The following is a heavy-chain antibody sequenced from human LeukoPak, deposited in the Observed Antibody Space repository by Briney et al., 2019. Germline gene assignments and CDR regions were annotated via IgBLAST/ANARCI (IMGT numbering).Heavy chain of an antibody. V-gene: IGHV3-21*01. J-gene: IGHJ4*02. CDR2: ISSSSSYI. Sequence: PGRSLRLSCAASGFTFSSYSMNWVRQAPGKGLEWVSSISSSSSYIYYADSVKGRFTISRDNAKNSLYLQMNSLRAEDTAVYYCARVRGDTGPFDYWGQGTLVTVSS. CDR1: GFTFSSYS. CDR3: ARVRGDTGPFDY. D-gene: IGHD3-9*01.